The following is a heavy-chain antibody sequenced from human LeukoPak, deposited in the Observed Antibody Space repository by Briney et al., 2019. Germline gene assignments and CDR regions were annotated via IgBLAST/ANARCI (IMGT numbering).Heavy chain of an antibody. CDR3: ARRYCSGGSCYPDAFDI. CDR2: ISSSSSTI. Sequence: GGSLRLSCAASRSTFSSYSMNWVRQAPGKGLEWVSYISSSSSTIYYADSVKGRFTISRDNAKNSLYLQMNSLRAEGTAVYYCARRYCSGGSCYPDAFDIWGQGTMVTVSS. V-gene: IGHV3-48*01. CDR1: RSTFSSYS. J-gene: IGHJ3*02. D-gene: IGHD2-15*01.